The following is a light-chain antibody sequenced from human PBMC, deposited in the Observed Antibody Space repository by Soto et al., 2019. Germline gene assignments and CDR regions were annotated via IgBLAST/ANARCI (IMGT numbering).Light chain of an antibody. V-gene: IGKV1-5*03. J-gene: IGKJ1*01. Sequence: DIQMTQSPSTLSASVGDRVTITCRASQSISSWLAWYQQKPGKAPKLLIYKASTLESGVPSRFSGSGSGTEFSLPISSLQPDDFATYYCQQYNIYSETFGQGTKVEAK. CDR1: QSISSW. CDR2: KAS. CDR3: QQYNIYSET.